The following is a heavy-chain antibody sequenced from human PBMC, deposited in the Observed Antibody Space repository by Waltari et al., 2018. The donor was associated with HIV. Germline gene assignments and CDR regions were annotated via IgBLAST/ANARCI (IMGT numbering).Heavy chain of an antibody. CDR3: TRGVTMIVVVTPFDY. CDR1: GFTFGDYA. V-gene: IGHV3-49*03. Sequence: EVQLVESGGGLVQPGRSLRLSCTASGFTFGDYAMSWFRQAPGKGLEWVGFIRSKAYGGTTEYAASVKGRFTISRDDSKSIAYLQMNSLKTEDTAVYYCTRGVTMIVVVTPFDYWGQGTLVTVSS. J-gene: IGHJ4*02. D-gene: IGHD3-22*01. CDR2: IRSKAYGGTT.